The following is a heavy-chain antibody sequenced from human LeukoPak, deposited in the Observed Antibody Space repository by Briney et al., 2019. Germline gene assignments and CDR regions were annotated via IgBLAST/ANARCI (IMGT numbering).Heavy chain of an antibody. J-gene: IGHJ4*02. D-gene: IGHD6-13*01. CDR3: ARDSSSWYGLDYFDY. V-gene: IGHV7-4-1*02. CDR1: GYTLTSYA. CDR2: INTNTGNP. Sequence: ASVKVSCKASGYTLTSYAMNWVRQAPGQGLEWMGWINTNTGNPTYAQGFTGRFVFSLDTSVSTAYLQISSLKAEDTAVYYCARDSSSWYGLDYFDYWGQGTLVTVSS.